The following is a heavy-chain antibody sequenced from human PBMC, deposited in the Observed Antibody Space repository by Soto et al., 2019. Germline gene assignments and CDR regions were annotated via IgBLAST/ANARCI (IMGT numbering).Heavy chain of an antibody. CDR3: AREDSIIIPAVSDF. Sequence: GGSLRLSCTVSGFAFNNYGINWVRQAPGKGPEWVSSISKSDYTYYSDSVKGRFTISRDNAKNSVSLQMNTLRVEDTAVYYCAREDSIIIPAVSDFWGQGTLVTVSS. CDR1: GFAFNNYG. V-gene: IGHV3-21*01. D-gene: IGHD2-2*01. J-gene: IGHJ4*02. CDR2: ISKSDYT.